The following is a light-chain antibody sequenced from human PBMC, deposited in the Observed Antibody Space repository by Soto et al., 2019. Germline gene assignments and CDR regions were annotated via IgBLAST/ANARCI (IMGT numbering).Light chain of an antibody. CDR1: SSDVGAYDY. V-gene: IGLV2-14*03. J-gene: IGLJ1*01. CDR2: EVS. CDR3: SSYTSSSTRV. Sequence: QSVLTQPASVSGSPGQWITISCTGTSSDVGAYDYVSWHQQHPDKAPKLMIYEVSNRPSGVSNRFSGSKSVNTATLTISGLQADDEADYYCSSYTSSSTRVFGTGTKVTVL.